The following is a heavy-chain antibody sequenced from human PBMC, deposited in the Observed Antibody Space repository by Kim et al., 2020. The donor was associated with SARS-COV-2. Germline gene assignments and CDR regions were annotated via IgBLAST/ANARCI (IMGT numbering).Heavy chain of an antibody. CDR1: GGSISSGSYY. J-gene: IGHJ2*01. CDR2: IYTSGST. V-gene: IGHV4-61*02. D-gene: IGHD6-6*01. Sequence: SETLSLTCTVSGGSISSGSYYWSWIRQPAGKGLEWIGRIYTSGSTNYNPSLKSRVTISVDTSKNQFSLKLSSVTAADTAVYYCARWYSTSYWYFDLWGRGTLVTVSS. CDR3: ARWYSTSYWYFDL.